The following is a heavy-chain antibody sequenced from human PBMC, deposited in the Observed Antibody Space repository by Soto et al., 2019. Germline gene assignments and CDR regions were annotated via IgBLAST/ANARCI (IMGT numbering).Heavy chain of an antibody. CDR1: GGSISGYY. V-gene: IGHV4-59*08. Sequence: SETLSLTCTVSGGSISGYYRSWIRQPPGKGLEWIGYIYYSGSTNYNPSLKSRVAISVDRSKNQFSLKLTSVTAADTAVYYCARLGGFYQAFDSWGQGTLVTVSS. D-gene: IGHD3-22*01. CDR2: IYYSGST. J-gene: IGHJ4*02. CDR3: ARLGGFYQAFDS.